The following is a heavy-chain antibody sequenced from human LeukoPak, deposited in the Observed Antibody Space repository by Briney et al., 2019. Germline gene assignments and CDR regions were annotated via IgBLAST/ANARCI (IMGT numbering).Heavy chain of an antibody. CDR2: ISSSSSYI. J-gene: IGHJ6*03. D-gene: IGHD3-22*01. V-gene: IGHV3-21*01. CDR1: GFTFSSYS. Sequence: GGSLRLSCAASGFTFSSYSMNWVRQAPGKGLEWVSSISSSSSYIYYADSVKGRFTISRDNAKNSLYLQMSSLRAEDTAVYYCARVDPGGYYDSSGYPMDVWGKRTTVTVSS. CDR3: ARVDPGGYYDSSGYPMDV.